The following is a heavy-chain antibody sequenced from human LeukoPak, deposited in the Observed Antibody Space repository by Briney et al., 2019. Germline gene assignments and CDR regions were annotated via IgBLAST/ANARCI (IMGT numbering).Heavy chain of an antibody. Sequence: ASVKVSCKASGGTFSSYAISWVRQAPGQGLEWMGGIIPIFGTANYAQKFQGRVTITTDESTSTAYMELSSLRSEDTAVYYCARDYEEYYYDSSASDGDAFDIWGQGTMVTVSS. CDR1: GGTFSSYA. J-gene: IGHJ3*02. CDR3: ARDYEEYYYDSSASDGDAFDI. V-gene: IGHV1-69*05. CDR2: IIPIFGTA. D-gene: IGHD3-22*01.